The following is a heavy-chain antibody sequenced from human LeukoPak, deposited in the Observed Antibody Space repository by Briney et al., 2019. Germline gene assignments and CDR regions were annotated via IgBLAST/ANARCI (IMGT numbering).Heavy chain of an antibody. CDR1: GGSINSGNNY. CDR3: ARDGGYYDYVWGSSFGYYFGY. D-gene: IGHD3-16*01. V-gene: IGHV4-61*02. Sequence: SETLSLTCTVSGGSINSGNNYWSWIRQPAGKGLEWIGRIYSSGTTTYNPSLKSRVTISVDTSKNQFSLKLSSVTAADTAVYYCARDGGYYDYVWGSSFGYYFGYWGQGTLVTVSS. J-gene: IGHJ4*02. CDR2: IYSSGTT.